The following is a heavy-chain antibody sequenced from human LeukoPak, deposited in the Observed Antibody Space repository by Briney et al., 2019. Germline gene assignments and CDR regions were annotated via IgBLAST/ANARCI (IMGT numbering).Heavy chain of an antibody. Sequence: PGGSLRLSCAASGFTFDDYAMHWVRQAPGKGLEWVSGISWSSGSIGYADSVKGRFTISRDNAKNSLYLQMNSLRAEDTALYYCAKEPYYYGSGTGPHFDYWGQGTLVTVSS. D-gene: IGHD3-10*01. CDR3: AKEPYYYGSGTGPHFDY. CDR2: ISWSSGSI. CDR1: GFTFDDYA. J-gene: IGHJ4*02. V-gene: IGHV3-9*01.